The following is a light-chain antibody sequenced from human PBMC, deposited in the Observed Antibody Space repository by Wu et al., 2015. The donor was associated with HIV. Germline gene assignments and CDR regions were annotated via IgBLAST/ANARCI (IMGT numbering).Light chain of an antibody. Sequence: DIQMTQSPSTLSASVGDRVTMTCRASQSINNWLAWYQQKPGKAPKLLIYKASTLESGVPSRFSGSGSGTEFTLTISSLQSEDFAVYYCQQYNNWPPLTFGGGTKVEIK. CDR3: QQYNNWPPLT. V-gene: IGKV1-5*03. CDR1: QSINNW. J-gene: IGKJ4*01. CDR2: KAS.